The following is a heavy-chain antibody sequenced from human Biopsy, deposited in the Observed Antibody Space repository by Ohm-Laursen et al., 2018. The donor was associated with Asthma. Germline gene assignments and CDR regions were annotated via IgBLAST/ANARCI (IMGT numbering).Heavy chain of an antibody. CDR1: GFAVSRDH. CDR2: IYSGGTS. D-gene: IGHD2-2*01. J-gene: IGHJ4*02. V-gene: IGHV3-53*01. CDR3: ARGDSSTWSHYYFDY. Sequence: SLRLSCAASGFAVSRDHMFWVRQAPGKGLEWVSVIYSGGTSNTADSVRGRFTISIDYSKNTLYLQMQSLRAEDTAVYYCARGDSSTWSHYYFDYWGQGTLVTVSS.